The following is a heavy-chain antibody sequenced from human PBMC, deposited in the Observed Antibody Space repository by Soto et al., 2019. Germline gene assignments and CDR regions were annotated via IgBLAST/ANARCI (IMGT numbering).Heavy chain of an antibody. CDR2: ISRSGST. CDR1: GDSIFGGDYY. D-gene: IGHD3-16*01. Sequence: SETLSLTCTVSGDSIFGGDYYWSWIRQPPGKGLEWIGSISRSGSTSYNPSLKGRVTMSVDKSKNQFSLNLSSVTAADMAVYYCARAVAPYLGTWFDPWGQGTLVTVSS. J-gene: IGHJ5*02. V-gene: IGHV4-30-2*01. CDR3: ARAVAPYLGTWFDP.